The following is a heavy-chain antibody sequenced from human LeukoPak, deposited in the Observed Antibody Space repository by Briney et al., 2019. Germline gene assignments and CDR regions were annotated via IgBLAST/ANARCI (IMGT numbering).Heavy chain of an antibody. CDR2: INPDSGVT. Sequence: GASVKVSCTASGYTFTGSYIHWVRQAPGQGLEWMGWINPDSGVTKYAQNFQGRVTMTRDTSISTASMEMRSLKSDDTAVYYCARDFGSSSAWYEFDYWGQGTLVTVSS. J-gene: IGHJ4*02. V-gene: IGHV1-2*02. CDR1: GYTFTGSY. CDR3: ARDFGSSSAWYEFDY. D-gene: IGHD6-19*01.